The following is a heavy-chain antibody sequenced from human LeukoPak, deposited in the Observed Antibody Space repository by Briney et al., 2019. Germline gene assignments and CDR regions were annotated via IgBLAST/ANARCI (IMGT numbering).Heavy chain of an antibody. J-gene: IGHJ4*02. Sequence: GGSLRLSCAASGFTFSTYWMHWVRQAPGKGLVWVSRINSDGSSTRYADSVKGRFTISRDNAKNTLYLQMNSLRAEDTAVYYCARNGPDYGSGSYVDHWGQGTLVTDSS. V-gene: IGHV3-74*01. D-gene: IGHD3-10*01. CDR3: ARNGPDYGSGSYVDH. CDR1: GFTFSTYW. CDR2: INSDGSST.